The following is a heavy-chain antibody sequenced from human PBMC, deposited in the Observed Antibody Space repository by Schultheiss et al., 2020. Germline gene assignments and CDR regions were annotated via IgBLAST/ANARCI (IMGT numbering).Heavy chain of an antibody. Sequence: GESLKISCAASGFTFSSYAMSWVRQAPGKGLEWVAVIWYDGSNKYYADSVKGRFTISRDNSKNTLYLQMNSLRAEDTAVYYCASEMVRQQLVRLDLNYYYYYGMDVWGQGTTVTVSS. CDR1: GFTFSSYA. V-gene: IGHV3-33*08. CDR3: ASEMVRQQLVRLDLNYYYYYGMDV. CDR2: IWYDGSNK. J-gene: IGHJ6*02. D-gene: IGHD6-13*01.